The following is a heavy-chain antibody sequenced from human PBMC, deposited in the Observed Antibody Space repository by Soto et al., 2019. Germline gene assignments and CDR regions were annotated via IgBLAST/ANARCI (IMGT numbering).Heavy chain of an antibody. CDR3: ARRDSGSGRAPPLFGF. CDR2: VGGNGDDT. V-gene: IGHV3-23*01. J-gene: IGHJ4*02. CDR1: GFTFSSYS. Sequence: EVQLLESGGGLVQPGESLRLSCAASGFTFSSYSMNWVRQAPGKGLEWVSTVGGNGDDTFYADSVKGRFTISRDNSTNTVSLQMNSLKSDDTAVYFCARRDSGSGRAPPLFGFWGQGTLVTVSS. D-gene: IGHD3-10*01.